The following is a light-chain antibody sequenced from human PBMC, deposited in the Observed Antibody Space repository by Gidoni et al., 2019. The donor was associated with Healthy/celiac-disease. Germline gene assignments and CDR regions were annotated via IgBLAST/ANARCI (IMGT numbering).Light chain of an antibody. J-gene: IGKJ3*01. CDR3: QQSYSTPFA. Sequence: DTQITQSPSSLSASVEDRVTITRQASQSISSYLNLYQQKQVKAPQLLIYAASSLQSGVPSRCSGSGSGTDFSLTISSLQPEDFATYYCQQSYSTPFAFGRGTKVEIK. CDR1: QSISSY. CDR2: AAS. V-gene: IGKV1-39*01.